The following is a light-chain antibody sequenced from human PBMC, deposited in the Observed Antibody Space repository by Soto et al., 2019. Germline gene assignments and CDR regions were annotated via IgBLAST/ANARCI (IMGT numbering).Light chain of an antibody. Sequence: DIQMTQSPSALAGSVGDRVTSTCRASQTISSWLAWYQQKLGKAPKLLIYKASTLKSGVPSRFSGSGSGTDFTLTISSLQPEDFATYYCQQSYSTPITFGQGTRLEIK. CDR1: QTISSW. V-gene: IGKV1-5*03. CDR3: QQSYSTPIT. CDR2: KAS. J-gene: IGKJ5*01.